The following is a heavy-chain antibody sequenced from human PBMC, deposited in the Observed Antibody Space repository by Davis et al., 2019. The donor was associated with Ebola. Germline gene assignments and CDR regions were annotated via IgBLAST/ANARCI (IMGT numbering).Heavy chain of an antibody. J-gene: IGHJ6*04. CDR2: IYHSGST. Sequence: PSETLSLTCAVSGGSISSSNWWRWVRQPPGKGLEWIGEIYHSGSTNYNPSLKSRVIMSVDKSKNQLALKLNSVTAADTAVYYCARDLWGMDVWGKGTTVTVSS. CDR3: ARDLWGMDV. CDR1: GGSISSSNW. V-gene: IGHV4-4*02.